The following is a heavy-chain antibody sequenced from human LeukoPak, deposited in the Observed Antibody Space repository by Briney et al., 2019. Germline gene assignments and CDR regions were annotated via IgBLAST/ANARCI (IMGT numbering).Heavy chain of an antibody. CDR3: ARISGSYVFDY. J-gene: IGHJ4*02. CDR2: ISSSTYT. V-gene: IGHV3-11*03. D-gene: IGHD1-26*01. CDR1: GFTFSDYY. Sequence: GGSLRLSCEASGFTFSDYYMSWIRQAPGKGLEWISYISSSTYTNYADSVKGRFTISRDNAKNSMYLQMNSLRAEDTAVYYCARISGSYVFDYWGQGTLVTVSS.